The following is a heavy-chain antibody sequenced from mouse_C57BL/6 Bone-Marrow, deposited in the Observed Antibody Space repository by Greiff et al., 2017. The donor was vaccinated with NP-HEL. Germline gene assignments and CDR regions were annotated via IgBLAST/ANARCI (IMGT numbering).Heavy chain of an antibody. CDR3: ARNPWRDYYAMDY. V-gene: IGHV2-2*01. Sequence: VKLVESGPGLVQPSQSLSITCTVSGFSLTSYGVHWVRQSPGKGLEWLGVIWSGGSTDYNAAFISRLSISKDNSKSQVFFKMNSLQADDTAIYYCARNPWRDYYAMDYWGQGTSVTVSS. CDR1: GFSLTSYG. CDR2: IWSGGST. J-gene: IGHJ4*01.